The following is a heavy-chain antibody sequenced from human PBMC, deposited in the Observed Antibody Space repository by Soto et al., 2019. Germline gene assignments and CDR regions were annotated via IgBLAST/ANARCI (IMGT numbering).Heavy chain of an antibody. Sequence: SVKVSCKASGGTFSSYAISWVRQAPGQGLEWMGGIVPIFGTANYAQKFQGRVTITADESTSTAYMELSSLRSEDTAVYYCARDLKYYDILTGYPTSRPNNWLDPWGQGNLVTVSS. D-gene: IGHD3-9*01. J-gene: IGHJ5*02. CDR3: ARDLKYYDILTGYPTSRPNNWLDP. V-gene: IGHV1-69*13. CDR1: GGTFSSYA. CDR2: IVPIFGTA.